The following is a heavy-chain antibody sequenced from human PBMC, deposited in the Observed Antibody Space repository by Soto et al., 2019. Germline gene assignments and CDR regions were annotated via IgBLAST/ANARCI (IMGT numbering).Heavy chain of an antibody. V-gene: IGHV4-31*03. CDR1: GVSISSGGYY. CDR2: IYYSGST. D-gene: IGHD3-9*01. Sequence: TLSLTCPVSGVSISSGGYYWSWIRQHPGKDLEWIGYIYYSGSTYYNPSLKSRVTISVDTSKNQFSLRLSSVTAADTAVYYCARGYDILTGYYTLYYYGMDVWGQGTTVTVSS. J-gene: IGHJ6*02. CDR3: ARGYDILTGYYTLYYYGMDV.